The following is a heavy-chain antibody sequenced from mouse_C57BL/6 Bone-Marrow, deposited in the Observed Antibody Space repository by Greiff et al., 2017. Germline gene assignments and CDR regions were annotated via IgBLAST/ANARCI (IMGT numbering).Heavy chain of an antibody. Sequence: VQLQQPGAELVRPGSSVKLSCKASGYTFTSYWMHWVKQRPIQGLEWIGNIDPSDSETHYNQKFKDKATLTVDKSSSTAYMQLSSLTSEDSAVYYCARRDYYDYFAYWGQGTLVTVSA. CDR1: GYTFTSYW. J-gene: IGHJ3*01. CDR3: ARRDYYDYFAY. D-gene: IGHD2-4*01. V-gene: IGHV1-52*01. CDR2: IDPSDSET.